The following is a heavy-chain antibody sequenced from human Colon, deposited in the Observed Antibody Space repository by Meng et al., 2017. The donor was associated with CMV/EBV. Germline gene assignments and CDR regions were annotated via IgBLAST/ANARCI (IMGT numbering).Heavy chain of an antibody. CDR2: ISSSGSGRTI. CDR3: ARYGVGATLVSGFDS. V-gene: IGHV3-48*03. J-gene: IGHJ3*02. CDR1: GFTFSSYE. D-gene: IGHD1-26*01. Sequence: GESLKISCEASGFTFSSYEMNWVRQAPGKGLEWVSYISSSGSGRTIYYTDSVKGRFTISRDNAKNSVYLQMNSLRPEDTAVYYCARYGVGATLVSGFDSWGQGTMVTVSS.